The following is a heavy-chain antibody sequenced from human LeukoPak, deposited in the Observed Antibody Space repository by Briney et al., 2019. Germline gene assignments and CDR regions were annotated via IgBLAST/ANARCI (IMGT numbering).Heavy chain of an antibody. J-gene: IGHJ4*02. V-gene: IGHV4-39*07. Sequence: SETLSLTCTVSGGSISSSSYYWGWIRQPPGKGLECIGSIYYSGSTYYNPSLKSRVTISIDTSKNQFSLKLSSVTAADTAVYYCARGFYGDLAYYFDYWGQGTLVTVSS. CDR1: GGSISSSSYY. CDR2: IYYSGST. D-gene: IGHD4-17*01. CDR3: ARGFYGDLAYYFDY.